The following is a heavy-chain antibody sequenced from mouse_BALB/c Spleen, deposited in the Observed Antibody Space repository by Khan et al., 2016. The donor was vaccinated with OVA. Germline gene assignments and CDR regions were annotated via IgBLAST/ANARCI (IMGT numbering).Heavy chain of an antibody. CDR3: ARRTTEYALDY. CDR2: INPRSGYT. J-gene: IGHJ4*01. V-gene: IGHV1-4*01. CDR1: GYTFTSHT. Sequence: QVQLKESGAELARPGASVKMSCKASGYTFTSHTMHWVKQRPGQGLEWIGYINPRSGYTQYNQKFNDKATLTADISSSTAYMQLSSLTSEYSAVYYCARRTTEYALDYWGQGTSVTVSS. D-gene: IGHD2-14*01.